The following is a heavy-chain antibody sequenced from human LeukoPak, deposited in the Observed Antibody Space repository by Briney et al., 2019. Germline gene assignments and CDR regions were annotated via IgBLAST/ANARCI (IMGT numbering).Heavy chain of an antibody. J-gene: IGHJ4*02. CDR2: ISGSGGST. CDR3: AKDRFVGTSRYYFDY. D-gene: IGHD2-2*01. V-gene: IGHV3-23*01. CDR1: GFTFDDYA. Sequence: GRSLRLSCAASGFTFDDYAMHWVRQAPGKGLEWVSAISGSGGSTYYADSVKGRFTISRDNSKNTLYLQMNSLRAEDTAVYYCAKDRFVGTSRYYFDYWGQGTLVTVSS.